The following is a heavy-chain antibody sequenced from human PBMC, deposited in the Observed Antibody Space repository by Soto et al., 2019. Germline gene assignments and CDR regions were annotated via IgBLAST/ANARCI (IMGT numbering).Heavy chain of an antibody. CDR3: AVQWLVPRPVDS. CDR1: GGTFSSYD. Sequence: QVQLVQSGAEVKKPGSSVKVSCKASGGTFSSYDISWVRQAPGQGLEWMGGIIPILNTANYAQKFQGRVTITADESTNTAYMELSRLRSEDTALYYCAVQWLVPRPVDSWGQGTLVTVSS. J-gene: IGHJ4*02. CDR2: IIPILNTA. V-gene: IGHV1-69*01. D-gene: IGHD6-19*01.